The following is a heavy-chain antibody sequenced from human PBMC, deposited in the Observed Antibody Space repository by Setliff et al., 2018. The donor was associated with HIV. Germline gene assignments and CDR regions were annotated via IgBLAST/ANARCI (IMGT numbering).Heavy chain of an antibody. CDR1: GGSFSGYY. CDR2: INHSGST. D-gene: IGHD5-12*01. CDR3: ARDSRQEGYDSYYFDY. J-gene: IGHJ4*02. V-gene: IGHV4-34*01. Sequence: SETLSLTCAVYGGSFSGYYWSWIRQPPGKGLEWIGEINHSGSTNYSPSLKSRVTISVDTSKNQFSLKLSSVTAADTAVYYCARDSRQEGYDSYYFDYWGQGTLVTVSS.